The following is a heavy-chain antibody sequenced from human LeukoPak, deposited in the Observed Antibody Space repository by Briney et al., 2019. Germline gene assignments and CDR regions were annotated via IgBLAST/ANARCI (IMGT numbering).Heavy chain of an antibody. CDR1: GGTFSSYA. CDR2: IIPIFGTA. V-gene: IGHV1-69*06. CDR3: ARDNYDFWSGYYKATYYYYYYMDV. J-gene: IGHJ6*03. D-gene: IGHD3-3*01. Sequence: VASVKVSCKASGGTFSSYAISWVRQAPGQGLEWMGGIIPIFGTANYAQKFQGRVTITADKSTSTAYMELSSLRSEDTAVYYCARDNYDFWSGYYKATYYYYYYMDVWGKGTTVTVSS.